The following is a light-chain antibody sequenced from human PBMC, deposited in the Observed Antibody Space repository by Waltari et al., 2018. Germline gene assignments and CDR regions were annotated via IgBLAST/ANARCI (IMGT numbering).Light chain of an antibody. CDR2: EVN. J-gene: IGLJ2*01. Sequence: QSALTQPASVSGSPGQSITLSCTGTSSEVGGYNLVSWYQQRPGKAPRLMICEVNRRPSGVSNRVSGSKSGNTASLTISGLQAEDEADYYCCSYAGSPTFVIFGGGSKLTVL. V-gene: IGLV2-23*02. CDR3: CSYAGSPTFVI. CDR1: SSEVGGYNL.